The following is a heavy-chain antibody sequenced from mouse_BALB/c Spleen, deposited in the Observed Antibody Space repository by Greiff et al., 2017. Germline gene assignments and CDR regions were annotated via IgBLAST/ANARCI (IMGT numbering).Heavy chain of an antibody. CDR1: GYSITSDYA. CDR3: AREGYYYGFDY. D-gene: IGHD1-1*01. CDR2: ISYSGST. J-gene: IGHJ2*01. Sequence: EVKLQESGPGLVKPSQSLSLTCTVTGYSITSDYAWNWIRQFPGNKLEWMGYISYSGSTSYNPSLKSRISITRDTSKNQFFLQLNSVTTEDTATYYCAREGYYYGFDYWGQGTTLTVSS. V-gene: IGHV3-2*02.